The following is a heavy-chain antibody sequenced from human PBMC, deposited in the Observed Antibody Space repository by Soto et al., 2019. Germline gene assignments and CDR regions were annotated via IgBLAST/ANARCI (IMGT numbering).Heavy chain of an antibody. D-gene: IGHD3-22*01. J-gene: IGHJ4*02. CDR1: GFTFSDYY. CDR2: ISSSSSYT. V-gene: IGHV3-11*06. Sequence: GGSVRLSCAASGFTFSDYYMSWIRQAPGKGLEWVSYISSSSSYTNYADSVKGRFTISRDNAKNSLYLQMNSLRAEDTAVYYCAREGQPHYYDSSGYYYDYWGQGTLVTVSS. CDR3: AREGQPHYYDSSGYYYDY.